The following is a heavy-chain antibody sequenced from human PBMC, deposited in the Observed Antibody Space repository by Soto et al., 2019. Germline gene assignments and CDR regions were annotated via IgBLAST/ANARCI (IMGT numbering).Heavy chain of an antibody. J-gene: IGHJ4*02. D-gene: IGHD5-18*01. Sequence: ASVKVSCKDSGGTISSYAISCVRQAPGQGLEWMGGIIPIFGTANYAQKFQGRVTITADESTSTAYMELSSLRSEDTAVYYCAKDFDVDTAMVPDYWGQGTLVTVSS. CDR2: IIPIFGTA. CDR1: GGTISSYA. V-gene: IGHV1-69*13. CDR3: AKDFDVDTAMVPDY.